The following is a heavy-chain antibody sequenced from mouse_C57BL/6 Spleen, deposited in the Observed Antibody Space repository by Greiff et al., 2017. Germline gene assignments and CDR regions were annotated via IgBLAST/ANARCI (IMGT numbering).Heavy chain of an antibody. V-gene: IGHV1-54*01. J-gene: IGHJ1*03. Sequence: VQLQESGAELVRPGTSVKVSCKASGYAFTNYLIEWVKQRPGQGLEWIGVINPGSGGTNYNEKFKGKATLTADKSSSTAYMQLSSLPSEDSAVYFCARLDYDWYFDVWGTGTTVTVSS. CDR3: ARLDYDWYFDV. CDR2: INPGSGGT. D-gene: IGHD2-4*01. CDR1: GYAFTNYL.